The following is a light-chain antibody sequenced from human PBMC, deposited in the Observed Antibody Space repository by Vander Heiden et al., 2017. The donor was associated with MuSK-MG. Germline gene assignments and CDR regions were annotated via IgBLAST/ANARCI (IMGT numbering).Light chain of an antibody. CDR1: SSDIGSYNL. V-gene: IGLV2-23*02. Sequence: QSALTQPASVSGSPGQSITISCTGTSSDIGSYNLVSWYQQHPGTAPKLLIFEVHKRPAGVSNRFSGSKSGNTASLTISGLQAEDEADYYCCSYAGGSTVFGGGTKVTVL. CDR3: CSYAGGSTV. CDR2: EVH. J-gene: IGLJ2*01.